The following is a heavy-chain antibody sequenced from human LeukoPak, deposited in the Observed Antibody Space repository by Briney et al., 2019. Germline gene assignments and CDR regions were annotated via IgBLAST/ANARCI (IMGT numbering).Heavy chain of an antibody. Sequence: GGSLRLSCAASGFTFSSYSMNWVRQATGKGLEWVSYISSSSSTICYADSVKGRFTISRDNAKNSLYLQMNSLRAEDTAVYYCAKGAYYYYGSGSYLGSSWGQGTLVTVSS. V-gene: IGHV3-48*01. CDR1: GFTFSSYS. CDR2: ISSSSSTI. CDR3: AKGAYYYYGSGSYLGSS. J-gene: IGHJ4*02. D-gene: IGHD3-10*01.